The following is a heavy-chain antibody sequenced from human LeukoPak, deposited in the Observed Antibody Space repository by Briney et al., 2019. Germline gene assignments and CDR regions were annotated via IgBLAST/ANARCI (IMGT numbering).Heavy chain of an antibody. D-gene: IGHD3-22*01. CDR2: INPNSGGT. J-gene: IGHJ4*02. Sequence: ASVKVSCKASGYTFTDYYMHWVRQAPGQGLEWMGWINPNSGGTNYAQKFQGRVTMTRDTSISTAYMELSRLRSDDTAVYYCARASYYYDSSGYPGYNFDYWGQGTLVSVSS. CDR3: ARASYYYDSSGYPGYNFDY. CDR1: GYTFTDYY. V-gene: IGHV1-2*02.